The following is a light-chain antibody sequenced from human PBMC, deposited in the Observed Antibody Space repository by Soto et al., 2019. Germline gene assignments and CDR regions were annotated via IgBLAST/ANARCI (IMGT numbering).Light chain of an antibody. CDR1: SRDVGAYNY. Sequence: QSVLTQPRSVSGSPGQSVTISCTGTSRDVGAYNYVSWYQQHPGKAPKLMIYDVSKRPSGVPDRFSGSKSGNTASLTISGLQAEDEADYYCCSYAGSYTYVFGIGTKVTVL. J-gene: IGLJ1*01. V-gene: IGLV2-11*01. CDR3: CSYAGSYTYV. CDR2: DVS.